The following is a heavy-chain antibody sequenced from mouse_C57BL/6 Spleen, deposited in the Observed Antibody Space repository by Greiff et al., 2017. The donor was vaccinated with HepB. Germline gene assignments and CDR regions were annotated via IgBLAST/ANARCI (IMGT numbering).Heavy chain of an antibody. CDR2: INPNYGTT. D-gene: IGHD1-1*01. J-gene: IGHJ1*03. Sequence: EVQLQQSGPELVKPGASVKISCKASGYSFTDYNMNWVKPSNGKSLEWIGVINPNYGTTSYNQKFKGKATLTVDQSSSTAYMQLNSLTSEYSAVYYCARPHYYGSSYWYFDVWGTGTTVTVSS. CDR1: GYSFTDYN. CDR3: ARPHYYGSSYWYFDV. V-gene: IGHV1-39*01.